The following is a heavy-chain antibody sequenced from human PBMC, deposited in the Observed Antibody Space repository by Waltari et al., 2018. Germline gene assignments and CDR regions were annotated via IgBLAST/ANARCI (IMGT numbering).Heavy chain of an antibody. J-gene: IGHJ3*01. Sequence: QVHLVQSGAEMKKRGASVKVSCAASRYTFTGYFIHWVRQAPGQGLEWRGRINQNSGGTNYVHKFKGSVTLTRDKSINTAYMDLSRLTSDDTCMYYCATWRENAFDVWGQWTMVTVST. CDR3: ATWRENAFDV. D-gene: IGHD1-1*01. V-gene: IGHV1-2*05. CDR1: RYTFTGYF. CDR2: INQNSGGT.